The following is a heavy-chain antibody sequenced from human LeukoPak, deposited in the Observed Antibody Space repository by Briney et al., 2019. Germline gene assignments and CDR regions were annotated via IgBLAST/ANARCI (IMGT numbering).Heavy chain of an antibody. CDR1: GGSISSGRYY. CDR2: IYYTGNS. Sequence: SQTLSLTCTVSGGSISSGRYYWSWIRQHPGGGLEWIGYIYYTGNSYYNPSLKSRAIISLDTSKNQFSLRVNSVTTADTAVYYCARTGYIYGSDAFDIWGQGTMVTVSP. D-gene: IGHD5-18*01. J-gene: IGHJ3*02. V-gene: IGHV4-31*03. CDR3: ARTGYIYGSDAFDI.